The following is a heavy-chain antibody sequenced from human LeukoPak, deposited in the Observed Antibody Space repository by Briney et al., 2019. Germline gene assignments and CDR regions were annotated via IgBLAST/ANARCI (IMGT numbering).Heavy chain of an antibody. Sequence: ASVKVSCKASGYTFTNYGVSWVRQAPGQGLEWMGWISAYNGYTNYAQKFQFRVTMTTDTSTSTAYMELRSLTSGDTAVYYCARDKAVTTKLTQYFHHWGQGTLVTVSS. J-gene: IGHJ1*01. CDR1: GYTFTNYG. CDR3: ARDKAVTTKLTQYFHH. V-gene: IGHV1-18*01. D-gene: IGHD4-11*01. CDR2: ISAYNGYT.